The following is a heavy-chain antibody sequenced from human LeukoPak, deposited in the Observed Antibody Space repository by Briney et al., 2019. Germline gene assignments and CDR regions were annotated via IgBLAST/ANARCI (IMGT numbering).Heavy chain of an antibody. Sequence: SESLSLTCTVSGGSISGGGYYWYWIRQQPGRGLGWIGYIYYSGSTYYNPSLKSRLTISVDTSKNQFSLKLSSVTAADTAVYYCAREVVPAAFAMDVWGQGTTVTVSS. CDR1: GGSISGGGYY. J-gene: IGHJ6*02. D-gene: IGHD2-2*01. CDR2: IYYSGST. V-gene: IGHV4-31*03. CDR3: AREVVPAAFAMDV.